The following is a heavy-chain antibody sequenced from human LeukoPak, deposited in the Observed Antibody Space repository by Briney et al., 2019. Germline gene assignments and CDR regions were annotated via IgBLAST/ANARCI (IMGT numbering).Heavy chain of an antibody. CDR1: GGSISSINW. J-gene: IGHJ3*02. D-gene: IGHD6-13*01. CDR3: AEQGNI. CDR2: INHSGST. V-gene: IGHV4-4*02. Sequence: QASETLSLTCAVSGGSISSINWWSWVRQPPGKGLEWIGEINHSGSTNYNPSLKSRVTISVDTSKNQFSLKLSSVTAADTAVYYCAEQGNIWGQGTMVTASS.